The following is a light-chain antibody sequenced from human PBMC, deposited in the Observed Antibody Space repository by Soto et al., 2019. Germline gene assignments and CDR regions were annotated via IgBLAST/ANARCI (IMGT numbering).Light chain of an antibody. CDR3: QAWPNTTAV. V-gene: IGLV3-1*01. J-gene: IGLJ2*01. CDR1: KLGNIY. CDR2: QDT. Sequence: SYELTQPPSVSVSPGQTASITCTGDKLGNIYTYWYKQRPGLSPVLVIYQDTQRPSGIPERFSGSNSGDTATLTISGTQPIDEADYYCQAWPNTTAVFGGRTKLTVL.